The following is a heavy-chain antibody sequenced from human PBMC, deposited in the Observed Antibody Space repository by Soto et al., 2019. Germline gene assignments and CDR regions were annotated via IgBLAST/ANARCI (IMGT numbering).Heavy chain of an antibody. CDR3: CFFEQQLVYGSDYYYGMDV. V-gene: IGHV5-10-1*01. J-gene: IGHJ6*02. CDR1: GYSLTSYW. CDR2: IDPSDSYT. D-gene: IGHD6-13*01. Sequence: PGESLKISCKGSGYSLTSYWISWVRQMPGKGLEWMGRIDPSDSYTNYSPSFQGHVTISADKSISTAYLQWSSLKASDTAMYYCCFFEQQLVYGSDYYYGMDVWGQGTTVTVSS.